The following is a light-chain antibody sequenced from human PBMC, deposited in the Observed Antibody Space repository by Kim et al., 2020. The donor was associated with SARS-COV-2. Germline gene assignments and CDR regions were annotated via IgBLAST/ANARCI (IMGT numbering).Light chain of an antibody. CDR1: QSVSTN. V-gene: IGKV3-15*01. J-gene: IGKJ1*01. Sequence: EVVMTQSPATLPVSPGERATLSCRASQSVSTNLAWYQQKPGQAPRLLIYGASARATGIPARFSGSGSGTEFTLTISSLQSEDFAVYFCLQYNDGPWTFGLGTKVDIK. CDR3: LQYNDGPWT. CDR2: GAS.